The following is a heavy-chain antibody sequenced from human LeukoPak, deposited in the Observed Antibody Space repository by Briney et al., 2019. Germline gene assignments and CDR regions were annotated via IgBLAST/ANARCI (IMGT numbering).Heavy chain of an antibody. D-gene: IGHD3-16*01. J-gene: IGHJ4*02. CDR2: ISGSGGST. Sequence: PGGSLRLSCAASGFTFTSYAMSWVRQAPGKGLEWVSAISGSGGSTYYADSVKGRFTISRDNSKNTLYLQMGSLRAEDMAVYYCARVGESIFDYWGQGTLVTVSS. CDR3: ARVGESIFDY. CDR1: GFTFTSYA. V-gene: IGHV3-23*01.